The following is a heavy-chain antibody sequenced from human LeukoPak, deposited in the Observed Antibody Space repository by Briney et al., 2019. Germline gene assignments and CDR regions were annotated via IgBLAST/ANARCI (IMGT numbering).Heavy chain of an antibody. CDR2: IYPGDSDT. Sequence: GESLKISCKGSGYSFTIYWIAWVRQMPGKSLEWMGIIYPGDSDTRYSPPFQGQVTISADKSISTAYLQWSSLKASDTAMYYCARLGCSGGSCYRGGLRVFDYWGQGTLVTVSS. CDR1: GYSFTIYW. CDR3: ARLGCSGGSCYRGGLRVFDY. J-gene: IGHJ4*02. V-gene: IGHV5-51*01. D-gene: IGHD2-15*01.